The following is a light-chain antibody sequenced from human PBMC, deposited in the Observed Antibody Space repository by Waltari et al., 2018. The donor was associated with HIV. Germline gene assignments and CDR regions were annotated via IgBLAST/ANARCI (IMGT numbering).Light chain of an antibody. V-gene: IGLV4-69*01. CDR2: LNSDGSH. Sequence: QLVLTQSPSASASLGASVKLTCTLSSGHSSCVIAWHQQQPKKGPRYLMKLNSDGSHFKGDGIPDRFSGSSSGAERYLTISSLQSEDEADYYCQTWGTGIVVFGGGTKLTVL. CDR3: QTWGTGIVV. J-gene: IGLJ2*01. CDR1: SGHSSCV.